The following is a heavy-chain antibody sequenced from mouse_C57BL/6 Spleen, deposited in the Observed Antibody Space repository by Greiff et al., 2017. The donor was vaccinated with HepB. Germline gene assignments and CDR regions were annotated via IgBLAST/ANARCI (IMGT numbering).Heavy chain of an antibody. V-gene: IGHV1-42*01. D-gene: IGHD1-1*01. CDR1: GYSFTGYY. CDR2: INPSTGGT. CDR3: ARTPYYYGSSGGFAY. Sequence: VQLKESGPELVKPGASVKISCKASGYSFTGYYMNWVKQSPEKSLEWIGEINPSTGGTTYNQKFKAKATLTVDKSSSTAYMQLKSLTSEDSAVYYCARTPYYYGSSGGFAYWGQGTLVTVSA. J-gene: IGHJ3*01.